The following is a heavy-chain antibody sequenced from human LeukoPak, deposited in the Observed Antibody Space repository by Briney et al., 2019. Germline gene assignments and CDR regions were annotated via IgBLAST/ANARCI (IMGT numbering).Heavy chain of an antibody. CDR2: VKQDGTEK. V-gene: IGHV3-7*01. CDR3: ARDFLGDY. Sequence: GGSLRLSCVASGFRFGRDWISWVRQAPGKGLEWVACVKQDGTEKKYVVSVWGRFTVSVDNGKNSLYLQMNSLRAEDTAVYYCARDFLGDYWGQGTLVTVSS. CDR1: GFRFGRDW. D-gene: IGHD2/OR15-2a*01. J-gene: IGHJ4*02.